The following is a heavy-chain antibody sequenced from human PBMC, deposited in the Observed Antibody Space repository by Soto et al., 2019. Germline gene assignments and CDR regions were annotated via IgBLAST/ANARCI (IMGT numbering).Heavy chain of an antibody. V-gene: IGHV1-18*01. Sequence: QVQLVQSGAEVKKPGASVKVSCKASGYTFTSYGISWVRQAPGQGLEWMGWISAYNGNTNYAQKLQGRVTMTTDTSTSTAYMELRSLRSDDTAVYYCARIDLGYCSGGSRYGFRTPWDYWGQGTLVTVSS. D-gene: IGHD2-15*01. CDR1: GYTFTSYG. J-gene: IGHJ4*02. CDR3: ARIDLGYCSGGSRYGFRTPWDY. CDR2: ISAYNGNT.